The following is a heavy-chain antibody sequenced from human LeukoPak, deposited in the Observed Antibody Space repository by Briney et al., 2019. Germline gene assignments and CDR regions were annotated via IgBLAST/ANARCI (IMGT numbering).Heavy chain of an antibody. CDR2: IYSGGST. CDR3: ARGPAGYN. V-gene: IGHV3-53*01. D-gene: IGHD1-1*01. J-gene: IGHJ4*02. CDR1: GFTVSSNH. Sequence: SGGSLRLSCAASGFTVSSNHMSWVRQAPGKGLEWVSVIYSGGSTDYADSVKGRFTISRDNSKNTLYLRMNSLRAEDTAVYHCARGPAGYNWGQGTLVTVSS.